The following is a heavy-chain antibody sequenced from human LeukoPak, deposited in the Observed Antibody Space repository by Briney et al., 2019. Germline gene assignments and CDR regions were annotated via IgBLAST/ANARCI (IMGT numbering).Heavy chain of an antibody. CDR1: GFTFSDYY. CDR2: ISTSGSTI. CDR3: AKDAERGFVYSNSLEY. J-gene: IGHJ4*02. Sequence: GGSLRLSCAASGFTFSDYYMSWIRQAPGKGLEWVSYISTSGSTIYYADSVKGRFTISRDNAKNSLYLQMNSLRGEDTAVYYCAKDAERGFVYSNSLEYWGRGTLVTVSS. D-gene: IGHD4-11*01. V-gene: IGHV3-11*04.